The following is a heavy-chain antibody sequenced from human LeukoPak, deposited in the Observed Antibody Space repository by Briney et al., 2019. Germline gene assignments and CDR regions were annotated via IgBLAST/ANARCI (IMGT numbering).Heavy chain of an antibody. D-gene: IGHD1-7*01. J-gene: IGHJ5*02. CDR3: ARGGGDWNYVGNWFDP. V-gene: IGHV1-3*01. CDR2: INAGNGNT. Sequence: GASVKVSCKASGYTFTSYAMHWVRQAPGQRLEWMGWINAGNGNTKYSQKFQGRVTITRDTSASTAYMELSSLRSEDTAVYYCARGGGDWNYVGNWFDPWGQGTLVTVSS. CDR1: GYTFTSYA.